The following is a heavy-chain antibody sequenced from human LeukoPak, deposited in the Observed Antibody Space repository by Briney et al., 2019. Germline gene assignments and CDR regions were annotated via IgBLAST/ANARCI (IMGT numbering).Heavy chain of an antibody. D-gene: IGHD1-26*01. J-gene: IGHJ6*03. V-gene: IGHV1-2*02. Sequence: ASVKVSCKTSGYTFTGYYTHWVRQAPGQGLEWMGCINPNSGGTNYAQKFQGRVTMTRDMSISTAYMELSRLTSDDTALYYCARTNSFSYVHYYYYMDVWGKGTTVTVSS. CDR1: GYTFTGYY. CDR2: INPNSGGT. CDR3: ARTNSFSYVHYYYYMDV.